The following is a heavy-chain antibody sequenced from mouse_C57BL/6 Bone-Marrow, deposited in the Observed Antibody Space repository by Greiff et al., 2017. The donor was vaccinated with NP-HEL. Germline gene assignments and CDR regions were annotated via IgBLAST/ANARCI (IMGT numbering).Heavy chain of an antibody. CDR2: IDPSDSYT. CDR3: ARRYYGSPLAY. Sequence: QVQLKQPGAELVKPGASVKLSCKASGYTFTSYWMQWVKQRPGQGLEWIGEIDPSDSYTNYNQKFKGKATLTVDTSSSTAYMQLSSLTSEDSAVYYCARRYYGSPLAYWGQGTLVTVSA. V-gene: IGHV1-50*01. D-gene: IGHD1-1*01. CDR1: GYTFTSYW. J-gene: IGHJ3*01.